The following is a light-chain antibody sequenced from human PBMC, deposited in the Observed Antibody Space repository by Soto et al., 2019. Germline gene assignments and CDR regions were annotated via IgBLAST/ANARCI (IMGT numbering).Light chain of an antibody. CDR3: QQANSFPRS. V-gene: IGKV1D-12*01. J-gene: IGKJ4*01. Sequence: DIQMTQSPSSVSASVGDRVTITCRASQHIASWLAWYQQKPGKAPKLLIYAASNLQSGIPSRFSGSGSGTDFTLTVSSLQPGDFVTYFCQQANSFPRSFGGGTKVDIK. CDR1: QHIASW. CDR2: AAS.